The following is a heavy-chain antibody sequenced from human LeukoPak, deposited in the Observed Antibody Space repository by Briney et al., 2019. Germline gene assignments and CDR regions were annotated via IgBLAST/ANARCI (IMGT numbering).Heavy chain of an antibody. CDR2: ISAYNGNT. D-gene: IGHD3-10*01. CDR3: ARDMGLWSMVRGLTGVTATFDP. J-gene: IGHJ5*02. CDR1: GYTFTSYG. Sequence: GASVKVSCKASGYTFTSYGISWVRQAPGQGLEWMGWISAYNGNTNYAQKLQGRVTMTTDTSTSTAYMELRSLRSDDTAVYYCARDMGLWSMVRGLTGVTATFDPWGQGTLVTVSS. V-gene: IGHV1-18*01.